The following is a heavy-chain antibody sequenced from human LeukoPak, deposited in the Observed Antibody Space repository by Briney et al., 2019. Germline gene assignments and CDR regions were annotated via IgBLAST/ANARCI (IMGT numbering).Heavy chain of an antibody. CDR1: GFSLSTSGMC. CDR2: IDWDDDK. D-gene: IGHD1-26*01. J-gene: IGHJ4*02. V-gene: IGHV2-70*11. CDR3: ARSPQVGATTGFDY. Sequence: RESGPALVKPTQTLTLTCTSSGFSLSTSGMCVSWIRQPPGKALEWLARIDWDDDKYYSTSLKTRLTISKDTSKNQVVLTMTNMDPVDTATYYCARSPQVGATTGFDYWGQGTLVTVSS.